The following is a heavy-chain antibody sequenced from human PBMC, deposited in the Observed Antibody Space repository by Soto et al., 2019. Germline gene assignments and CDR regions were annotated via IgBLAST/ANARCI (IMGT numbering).Heavy chain of an antibody. J-gene: IGHJ3*02. D-gene: IGHD2-15*01. CDR2: MHPNSGNT. CDR1: GYSFTSYD. Sequence: QVQMVQSGAEVKKPGASVKVSCRASGYSFTSYDVNWVRQATGQGLEWMGWMHPNSGNTAFAQKFQGRVTMTRDTPISTAYMELSGLTSEDTAVYFCARYPYTSYCSDGTCSYDAFDIWGQGTVVTVSS. CDR3: ARYPYTSYCSDGTCSYDAFDI. V-gene: IGHV1-8*01.